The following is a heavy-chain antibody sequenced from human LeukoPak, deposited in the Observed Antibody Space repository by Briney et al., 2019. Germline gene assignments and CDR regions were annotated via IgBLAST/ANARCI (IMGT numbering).Heavy chain of an antibody. Sequence: GASVKVSCKASGYTFTSYGISWVRQAPGQGLEWMGWISAYNGNTNYAQKLQGRVTMTTDTSTSTAYMELRSLRSDDTAVYYCARGPYSSSWYYYYYYMDVWGKGTTVTISS. V-gene: IGHV1-18*01. D-gene: IGHD6-13*01. CDR3: ARGPYSSSWYYYYYYMDV. J-gene: IGHJ6*03. CDR2: ISAYNGNT. CDR1: GYTFTSYG.